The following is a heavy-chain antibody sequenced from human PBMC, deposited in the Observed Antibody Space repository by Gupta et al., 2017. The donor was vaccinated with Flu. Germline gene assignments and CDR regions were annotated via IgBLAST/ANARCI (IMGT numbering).Heavy chain of an antibody. D-gene: IGHD6-13*01. Sequence: QVQLQQWGAGLLKPSETLSLTCAVYGGSFSGYYWSWIRQPPGKGLEWIGEINHSGSTNYNPSLKSRVTISVDTSKNQFSLKLSSVTAADTAVYYCARVNIDAYSSSWYYYYYGMDVWGQGTTVTVSS. CDR1: GGSFSGYY. CDR3: ARVNIDAYSSSWYYYYYGMDV. V-gene: IGHV4-34*01. J-gene: IGHJ6*02. CDR2: INHSGST.